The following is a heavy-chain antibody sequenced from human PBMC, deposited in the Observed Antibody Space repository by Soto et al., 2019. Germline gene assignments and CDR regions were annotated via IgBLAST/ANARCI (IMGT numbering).Heavy chain of an antibody. Sequence: EVQLVESGGGLVQPGGSLRLSCAASGFTFSSYEMNWVRQAPGKGLEWVSYISSSGSTIYYADSVKGRFTISRDNAKNSLYLQMNCLRAEDTAVYYCARSPLYYYDSSGYYPDYWGQGTLVTVSS. CDR3: ARSPLYYYDSSGYYPDY. CDR1: GFTFSSYE. J-gene: IGHJ4*02. D-gene: IGHD3-22*01. V-gene: IGHV3-48*03. CDR2: ISSSGSTI.